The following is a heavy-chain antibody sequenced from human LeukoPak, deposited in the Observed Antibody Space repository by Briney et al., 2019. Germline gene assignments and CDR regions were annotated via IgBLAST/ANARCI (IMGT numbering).Heavy chain of an antibody. CDR1: GVSISSFY. CDR3: GQRSSLFRH. Sequence: PSETLSLTCTVSGVSISSFYWSWIRQPPGKGLEWIGYIYYSGSTNYNPSLKSRVTISVDTSKNQFSLKLSSVTAAYTAVYYCGQRSSLFRHWGQGTLVTVSS. CDR2: IYYSGST. V-gene: IGHV4-59*08. J-gene: IGHJ4*02.